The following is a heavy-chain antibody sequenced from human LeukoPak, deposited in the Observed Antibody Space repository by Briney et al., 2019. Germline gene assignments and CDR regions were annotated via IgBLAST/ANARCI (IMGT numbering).Heavy chain of an antibody. D-gene: IGHD2-2*02. CDR3: ARANTPFADY. J-gene: IGHJ4*02. CDR2: ISYDGSSK. V-gene: IGHV3-30*09. CDR1: GFTFSSYD. Sequence: GSLRLSCAASGFTFSSYDMHWVRQAPGKGLEWVAVISYDGSSKYYADSVKGRFAISRDNSKNTVYLQMNSLRVEDTAVYYCARANTPFADYWGQGTLVTVSS.